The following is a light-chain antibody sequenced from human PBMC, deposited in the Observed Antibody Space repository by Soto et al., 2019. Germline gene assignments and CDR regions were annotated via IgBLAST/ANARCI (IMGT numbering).Light chain of an antibody. CDR2: DAS. Sequence: EIVLTQSPATLSLSPGERATLSCRASQSVSSYLAWYQQKPGQAPRLLIYDASNRATGIPARFSGSGSGTDFTLTISSLEPGDFATYFCQQYNSYWYTFGQGTKLDIK. V-gene: IGKV3-11*01. J-gene: IGKJ2*01. CDR1: QSVSSY. CDR3: QQYNSYWYT.